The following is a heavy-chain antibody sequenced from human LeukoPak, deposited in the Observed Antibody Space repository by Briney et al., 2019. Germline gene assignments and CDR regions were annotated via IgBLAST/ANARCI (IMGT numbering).Heavy chain of an antibody. CDR1: GGSISSSSCY. J-gene: IGHJ4*02. CDR3: ARVTGYMIEDYFDY. Sequence: SSETLSLTCTVSGGSISSSSCYWGWIRQPPGKGLEWIGSIYYSGSTNYNPSLKSRVTISVETSKNQFSLKLSSVTAADTAVYYCARVTGYMIEDYFDYWGQGTLVTVSS. V-gene: IGHV4-39*07. D-gene: IGHD3-22*01. CDR2: IYYSGST.